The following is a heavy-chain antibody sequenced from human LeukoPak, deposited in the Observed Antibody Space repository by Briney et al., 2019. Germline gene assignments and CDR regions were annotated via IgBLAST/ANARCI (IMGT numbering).Heavy chain of an antibody. CDR1: GFTFSSYA. CDR2: ISYDGSNK. CDR3: ARDLLRSGTFGGVIAPVYYGMDV. Sequence: GGSLRLSCAASGFTFSSYAMHWVRQAPGKGLEWVAVISYDGSNKYYADSVKGRFTISRDNSKNTLYLQMNSLRAEDTAVYYCARDLLRSGTFGGVIAPVYYGMDVWGQGTTVTVPS. V-gene: IGHV3-30-3*01. D-gene: IGHD3-16*02. J-gene: IGHJ6*02.